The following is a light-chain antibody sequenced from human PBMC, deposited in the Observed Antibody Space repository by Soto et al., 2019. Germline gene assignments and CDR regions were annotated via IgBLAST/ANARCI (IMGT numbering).Light chain of an antibody. CDR1: QSVSRN. V-gene: IGKV3-15*01. J-gene: IGKJ5*01. CDR3: QQYNNWPPPIT. Sequence: DIVMTQSPATLSVSPGERATLSCRASQSVSRNLAWYQQKPGQAPRLLIYGASTRATGIPARFSGSGSGPEFTLTISSLQSEDFAVYYCQQYNNWPPPITFGQGTRLVIK. CDR2: GAS.